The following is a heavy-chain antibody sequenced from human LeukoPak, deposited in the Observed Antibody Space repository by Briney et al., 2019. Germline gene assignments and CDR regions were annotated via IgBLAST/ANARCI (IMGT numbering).Heavy chain of an antibody. J-gene: IGHJ4*02. CDR1: GGSISSYY. CDR2: IYTSGST. CDR3: ARGDFWSGYYTFDY. Sequence: PSETLSLTCTVSGGSISSYYWSWIRQPAGEGLEWIGRIYTSGSTNYNPSLKSRVTMSVDTSKNQFSLKLSSVTAADTAVYYCARGDFWSGYYTFDYWGQGTLVTVSS. D-gene: IGHD3-3*01. V-gene: IGHV4-4*07.